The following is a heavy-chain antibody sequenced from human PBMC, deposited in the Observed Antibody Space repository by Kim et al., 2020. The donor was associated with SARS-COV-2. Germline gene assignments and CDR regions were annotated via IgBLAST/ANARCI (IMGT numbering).Heavy chain of an antibody. J-gene: IGHJ4*02. V-gene: IGHV3-21*01. CDR1: GFTFSSYS. CDR3: ARENSGSYYGGFDY. CDR2: ISSSSSYI. Sequence: GGSLRLSCAASGFTFSSYSMNWVRQAPGKGLEWVSSISSSSSYIYYADSVKGRFTISRDNAKNSLYLQMNSLRAEDTAVYYCARENSGSYYGGFDYWGQGTLVTVSS. D-gene: IGHD1-26*01.